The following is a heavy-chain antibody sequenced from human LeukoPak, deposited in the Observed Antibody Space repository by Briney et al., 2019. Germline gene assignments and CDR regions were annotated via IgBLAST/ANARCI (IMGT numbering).Heavy chain of an antibody. D-gene: IGHD3-9*01. V-gene: IGHV3-30*18. Sequence: GGSLRLFCAASGFTFSSYGMHWVRQAPGKGLEWVAVTSYDGSNRYYSDSVKGRFTISRDNSKNTLYLQMNSLRAEDTAVYYCAKAVHYDTLAGPGRDHYYYYGMDVWGQGTTVTVSS. CDR2: TSYDGSNR. J-gene: IGHJ6*02. CDR3: AKAVHYDTLAGPGRDHYYYYGMDV. CDR1: GFTFSSYG.